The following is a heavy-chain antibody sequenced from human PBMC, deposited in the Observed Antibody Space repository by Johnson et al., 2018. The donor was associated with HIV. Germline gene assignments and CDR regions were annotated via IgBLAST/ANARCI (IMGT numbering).Heavy chain of an antibody. Sequence: VESGRSLRLSCAASGFTFSSSGMHWVRQAPGKGLEWVAVIWYDGSNKYYADSVKGRFTISRDNSKSIAYLQMNSLKTEDTAVYYCTRLYSSGWYGSAFDIWGQGTMVTVSS. CDR3: TRLYSSGWYGSAFDI. V-gene: IGHV3-33*01. CDR1: GFTFSSSG. D-gene: IGHD6-19*01. CDR2: IWYDGSNK. J-gene: IGHJ3*02.